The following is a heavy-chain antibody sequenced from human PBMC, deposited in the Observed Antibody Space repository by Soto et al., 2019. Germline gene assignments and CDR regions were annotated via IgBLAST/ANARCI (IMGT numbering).Heavy chain of an antibody. J-gene: IGHJ4*02. CDR3: SKAYSRGWDFFDY. D-gene: IGHD6-19*01. Sequence: GGSLRLSCAASGFTFRNYAMSWVRLVPGKGLEWVSAISTSCGDTYYANSVKGRFTISRDNSQNTLYLQMNNLRAEDTAIYYCSKAYSRGWDFFDYWGQGTLVTVSS. V-gene: IGHV3-23*01. CDR2: ISTSCGDT. CDR1: GFTFRNYA.